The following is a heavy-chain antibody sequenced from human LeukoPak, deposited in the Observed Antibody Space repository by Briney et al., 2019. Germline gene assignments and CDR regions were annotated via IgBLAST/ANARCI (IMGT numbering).Heavy chain of an antibody. CDR1: GGSISSGGYY. CDR3: ARAPWVDGYNYEFDY. V-gene: IGHV4-31*03. J-gene: IGHJ4*02. Sequence: PSQTLSLTCTVSGGSISSGGYYWSWIRQHPGKGLEWIGYIYYSGSTYYNPSLKSRVTISVDTSKNQFSLKLSSVTAADTAVYYCARAPWVDGYNYEFDYWGQGTLVTVSS. CDR2: IYYSGST. D-gene: IGHD5-24*01.